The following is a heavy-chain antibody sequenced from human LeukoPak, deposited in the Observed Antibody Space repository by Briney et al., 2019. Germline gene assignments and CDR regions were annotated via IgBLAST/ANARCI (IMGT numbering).Heavy chain of an antibody. CDR2: ISYDGSNK. CDR3: AREIRITIFGVVYPHFDY. J-gene: IGHJ4*02. CDR1: GFTFSSYG. D-gene: IGHD3-3*01. Sequence: PGRSLRLSCAASGFTFSSYGMHWVRQAPGKGLEWVAVISYDGSNKYYADSVKGRFTISRDNSKNTLYLQMNSLRAEDTAVYYCAREIRITIFGVVYPHFDYWGQGTLVTVSS. V-gene: IGHV3-30*03.